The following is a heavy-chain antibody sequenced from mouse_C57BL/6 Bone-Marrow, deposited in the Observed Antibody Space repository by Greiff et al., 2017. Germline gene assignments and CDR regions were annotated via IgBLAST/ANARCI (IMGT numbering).Heavy chain of an antibody. D-gene: IGHD1-1*01. CDR3: ARPLRSYAMDY. Sequence: VKLVESGAELARPGASVKLSCKASGYTFTSYGISWVKQRTGQGLEWIGEIYPRSCNTYYNEKFKGKATLTADKSSSTAYMELRSLTSEDSAVYFCARPLRSYAMDYWGQGTSVTVSS. V-gene: IGHV1-81*01. CDR2: IYPRSCNT. CDR1: GYTFTSYG. J-gene: IGHJ4*01.